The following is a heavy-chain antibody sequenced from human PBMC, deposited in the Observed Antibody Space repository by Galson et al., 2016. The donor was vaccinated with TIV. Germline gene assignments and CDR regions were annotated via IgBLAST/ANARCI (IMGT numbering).Heavy chain of an antibody. Sequence: SVKVSCKASGVTFSYFAFSWVRQAPGQGLEWMGGIVPMFGTTNYAQKFQGRVTISADESTTTAYLELSSLRSEDTAVYYCARGSGIYDSSGYFLSDHWGQGTLVTVSS. CDR1: GVTFSYFA. J-gene: IGHJ5*02. V-gene: IGHV1-69*13. CDR3: ARGSGIYDSSGYFLSDH. D-gene: IGHD3-22*01. CDR2: IVPMFGTT.